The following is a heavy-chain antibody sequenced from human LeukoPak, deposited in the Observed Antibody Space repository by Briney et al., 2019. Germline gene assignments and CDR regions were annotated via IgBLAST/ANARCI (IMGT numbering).Heavy chain of an antibody. CDR3: ARVYSSGWYDY. CDR1: GFTFSSYA. J-gene: IGHJ4*02. Sequence: PGGSLRLSCAASGFTFSSYAMSWVRQAPGKGLEWVSLISSGGGSTYYADSVKGRFTISRDNSKNTLDLQMNSLRAEDTAVYYCARVYSSGWYDYWGQGTLVTVSS. D-gene: IGHD6-19*01. V-gene: IGHV3-23*01. CDR2: ISSGGGST.